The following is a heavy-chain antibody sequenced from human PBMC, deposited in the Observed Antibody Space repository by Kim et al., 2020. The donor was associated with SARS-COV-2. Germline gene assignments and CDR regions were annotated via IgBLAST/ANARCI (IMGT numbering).Heavy chain of an antibody. V-gene: IGHV3-30-3*01. CDR3: ARDLGDIVVVPAAIGYFDY. CDR2: ISYDGSNK. CDR1: GFTFSSYA. J-gene: IGHJ4*02. Sequence: GGSLRLSCAASGFTFSSYAMHWVRQAPGKGLEWVAVISYDGSNKYYADSVKGRFTISRDNSKNTLYLQMNSLRAEDTAVYYCARDLGDIVVVPAAIGYFDYWGQGTLVTVSS. D-gene: IGHD2-2*01.